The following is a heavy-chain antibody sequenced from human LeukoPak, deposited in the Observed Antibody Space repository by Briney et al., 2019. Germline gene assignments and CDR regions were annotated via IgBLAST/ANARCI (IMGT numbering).Heavy chain of an antibody. V-gene: IGHV5-51*01. CDR1: GYSFTSYW. Sequence: GESLKISCKGSGYSFTSYWIGWVRQMPGKGREWMAIIYPSDSDSRYNPSFEAQVTISADKSITTDYLHSSSLKASDTAIYYCARGVPGFCSSASCSAKYSHYFMDVWGKGTAVTVSS. CDR3: ARGVPGFCSSASCSAKYSHYFMDV. D-gene: IGHD2-2*01. CDR2: IYPSDSDS. J-gene: IGHJ6*03.